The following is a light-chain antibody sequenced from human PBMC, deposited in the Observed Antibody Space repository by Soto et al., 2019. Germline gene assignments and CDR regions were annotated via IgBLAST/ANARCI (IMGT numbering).Light chain of an antibody. J-gene: IGLJ1*01. CDR2: DVS. V-gene: IGLV2-14*03. CDR3: CSYTSSFTYV. CDR1: SSDVGGYIY. Sequence: QSVRTQPASVSGSPGQSITISCTGTSSDVGGYIYVSWYQQHPGKAPKLMIYDVSNRPSGVSDRFSGSKSGNTASLTISGLQAEDEADYYCCSYTSSFTYVFGTGTKVTVL.